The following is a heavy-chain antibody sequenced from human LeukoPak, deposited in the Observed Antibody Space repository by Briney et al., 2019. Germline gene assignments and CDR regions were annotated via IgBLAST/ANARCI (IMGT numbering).Heavy chain of an antibody. Sequence: GASVKVSCKASGYTFTSYGISWVRQAPGQGLEWMGWISAYNGNTNYAQKLQGRVTMTTDTSTSTAYMELRSLRSEDTAVYYCARDYYGSGSNIFDYWGQGTLVTVSS. D-gene: IGHD3-10*01. CDR2: ISAYNGNT. CDR1: GYTFTSYG. J-gene: IGHJ4*02. CDR3: ARDYYGSGSNIFDY. V-gene: IGHV1-18*01.